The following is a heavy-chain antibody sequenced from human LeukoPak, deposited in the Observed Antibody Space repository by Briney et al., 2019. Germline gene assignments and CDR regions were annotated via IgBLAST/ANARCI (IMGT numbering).Heavy chain of an antibody. CDR2: IYYSGST. CDR1: GGSISSSSYY. V-gene: IGHV4-39*07. CDR3: AREANTIAAGWNDY. Sequence: PSETLSLTCTVSGGSISSSSYYWGWIRQPPGKGLEWIGSIYYSGSTYYNPSLKSRVTISVDTSKNQFSLKLSSVTAADTAVYYCAREANTIAAGWNDYWGQGTLVTVSS. J-gene: IGHJ4*02. D-gene: IGHD6-13*01.